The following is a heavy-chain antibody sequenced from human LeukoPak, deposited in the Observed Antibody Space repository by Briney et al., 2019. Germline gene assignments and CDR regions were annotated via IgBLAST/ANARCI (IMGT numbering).Heavy chain of an antibody. D-gene: IGHD7-27*01. CDR2: IYYSGST. J-gene: IGHJ4*02. Sequence: PSETLSLTCTVSGGSISSYYWSWIRPPPGKGLEWIGYIYYSGSTNYNPSLKSRVTISVDTSKNQFSLKLSSVTAADTAVYYCARGLGIGGYYFDYWGQGTLVTVSS. CDR3: ARGLGIGGYYFDY. V-gene: IGHV4-59*08. CDR1: GGSISSYY.